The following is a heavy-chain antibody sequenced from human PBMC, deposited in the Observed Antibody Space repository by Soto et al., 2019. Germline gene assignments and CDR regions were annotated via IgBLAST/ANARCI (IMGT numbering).Heavy chain of an antibody. Sequence: DVQVVESGGGLVQPGGSLRLSCTVSGFTVSDHSMSWVRQAPGKGLEWVSVIYPGGNPYYPASVKGRFTISRDDSRYTLHLQMNSLRVEDTAVYYCARPTDPDCGGECYSCPLDYWGQGSLVTVSP. CDR2: IYPGGNP. V-gene: IGHV3-66*01. D-gene: IGHD2-21*01. J-gene: IGHJ4*02. CDR1: GFTVSDHS. CDR3: ARPTDPDCGGECYSCPLDY.